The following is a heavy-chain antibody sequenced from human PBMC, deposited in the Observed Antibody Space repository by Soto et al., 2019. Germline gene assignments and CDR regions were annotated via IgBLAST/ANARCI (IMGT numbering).Heavy chain of an antibody. J-gene: IGHJ4*02. CDR2: INSNGGST. V-gene: IGHV3-64*01. CDR1: GFTFRSYA. D-gene: IGHD5-12*01. CDR3: ARTSGYAFDY. Sequence: EVQLVESGGGLVQPGGSLRLSCAASGFTFRSYAMHWVRQAPGKGLEYVSVINSNGGSTDYANSVKGRFTISRDNSKNTLYLQMGSLRAEDMAVYYCARTSGYAFDYWGRGTLVTVSS.